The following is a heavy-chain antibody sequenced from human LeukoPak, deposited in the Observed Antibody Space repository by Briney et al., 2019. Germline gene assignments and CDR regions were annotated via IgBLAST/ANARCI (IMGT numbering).Heavy chain of an antibody. CDR1: GYTFTSYD. CDR2: MNPNSGNT. D-gene: IGHD6-13*01. V-gene: IGHV1-8*01. CDR3: AREHRYSSSWYWFDP. J-gene: IGHJ5*02. Sequence: ASVKVSCKASGYTFTSYDINWVRQAPGQGLEWMGWMNPNSGNTGYAQKFQGRVTMTRNTSISTAYMELSSLRSEDTAVYYCAREHRYSSSWYWFDPWGQGTLVTVSS.